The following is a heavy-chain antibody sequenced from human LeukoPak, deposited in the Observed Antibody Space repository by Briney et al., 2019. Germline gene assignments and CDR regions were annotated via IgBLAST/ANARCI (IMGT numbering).Heavy chain of an antibody. Sequence: SVKVSCKASGYTFTSYGISWVRQAPGQGLEWMGGIIPIFGTANYAQKFQGRVTITADESTSTAYMELSSLRSEDTAVYYCAREGSGYSWFDYWGQGTLSPSPQ. J-gene: IGHJ4*02. CDR2: IIPIFGTA. CDR1: GYTFTSYG. V-gene: IGHV1-69*13. D-gene: IGHD5-18*01. CDR3: AREGSGYSWFDY.